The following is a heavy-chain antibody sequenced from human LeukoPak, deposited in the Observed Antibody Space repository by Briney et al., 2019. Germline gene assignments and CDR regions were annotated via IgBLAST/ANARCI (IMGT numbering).Heavy chain of an antibody. V-gene: IGHV3-23*01. Sequence: GGSLRLSCAASGFTFSSHPMSWVRQAPGKGLEWVSAISGSGGSTYYTDSVKGRFTISRDNSKNTLFLQMNRLRVEDAAVYYCAKIWLGRRTIVNVVSTGETDFWGQGTLVTVSS. CDR1: GFTFSSHP. CDR3: AKIWLGRRTIVNVVSTGETDF. D-gene: IGHD5/OR15-5a*01. J-gene: IGHJ4*02. CDR2: ISGSGGST.